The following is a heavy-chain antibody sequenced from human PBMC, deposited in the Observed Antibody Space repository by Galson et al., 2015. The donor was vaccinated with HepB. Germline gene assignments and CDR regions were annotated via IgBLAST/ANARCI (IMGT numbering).Heavy chain of an antibody. J-gene: IGHJ4*02. CDR2: ISSNGGST. D-gene: IGHD1-26*01. CDR1: GFTLSRYA. V-gene: IGHV3-64*01. Sequence: SLRLSCAASGFTLSRYAMHWVRQAPGKGLEYVSAISSNGGSTYYANSVKGRFTISRDNSKNTLYLQMGSLRAEDMAVYYCARESAERVGAIDYWGQGTLVTVSS. CDR3: ARESAERVGAIDY.